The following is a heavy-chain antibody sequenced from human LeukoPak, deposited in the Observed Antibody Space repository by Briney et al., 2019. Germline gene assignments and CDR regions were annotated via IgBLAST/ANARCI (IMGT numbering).Heavy chain of an antibody. J-gene: IGHJ4*02. V-gene: IGHV4-59*01. CDR1: GGSISSYY. CDR2: IYYSGST. CDR3: ARTRDAGYFDY. Sequence: SETLSLTCTVSGGSISSYYWSWIRQPPGKGLEWIGYIYYSGSTNYNPSLKSRITISVDTSKNQFSLKLSSVTAADTAVYYCARTRDAGYFDYWGQGTLVTVSS.